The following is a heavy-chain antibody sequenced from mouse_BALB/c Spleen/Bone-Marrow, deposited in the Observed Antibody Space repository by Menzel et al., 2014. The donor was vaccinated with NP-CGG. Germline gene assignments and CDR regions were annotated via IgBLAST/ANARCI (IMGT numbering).Heavy chain of an antibody. V-gene: IGHV1S126*01. Sequence: VKLQESGPQVVRPGASVKISCKASGYSFTSYWMHWVKQRPGQGLEWIGMIDPSDSETRLNQKFKDKATLTVDKSSITAYMQRSSPTSEDSAVYYCARVELRLPYYFDYWGQGTTLTVSS. D-gene: IGHD1-2*01. J-gene: IGHJ2*01. CDR2: IDPSDSET. CDR3: ARVELRLPYYFDY. CDR1: GYSFTSYW.